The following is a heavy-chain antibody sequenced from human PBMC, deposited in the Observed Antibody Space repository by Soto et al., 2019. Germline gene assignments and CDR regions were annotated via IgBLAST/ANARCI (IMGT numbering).Heavy chain of an antibody. V-gene: IGHV3-30*18. CDR3: AKDTYVLLYSLRY. CDR2: ISYDGSNK. Sequence: QVQLVESGGGVVQPGRSLRLSCAASGFTFSSYGMHWVRQAPGKGLEWVAVISYDGSNKYYADSVKGRFTISRDNSKNTLYLQMHSLRAEDTAVYYCAKDTYVLLYSLRYWGQGTLVTVSS. J-gene: IGHJ4*02. D-gene: IGHD3-16*01. CDR1: GFTFSSYG.